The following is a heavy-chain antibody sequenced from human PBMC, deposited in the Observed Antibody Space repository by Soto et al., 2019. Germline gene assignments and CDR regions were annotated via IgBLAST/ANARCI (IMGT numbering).Heavy chain of an antibody. CDR2: TNQDGSEK. J-gene: IGHJ4*02. CDR1: ESTVRRDW. Sequence: EVHLVESGGGLVQTGGSLRLSCAISESTVRRDWMNWVRQAPGKGLEWVAHTNQDGSEKYYVDSVMGRFTITRNNAKNTLYPQMNSLRVGDTAMYYCSGGVGDAFWGQGTLVTVSS. V-gene: IGHV3-7*04. D-gene: IGHD1-26*01. CDR3: SGGVGDAF.